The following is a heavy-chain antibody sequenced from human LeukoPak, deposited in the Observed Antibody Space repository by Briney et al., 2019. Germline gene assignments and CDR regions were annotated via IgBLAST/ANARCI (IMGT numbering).Heavy chain of an antibody. D-gene: IGHD3-10*01. CDR2: IKQDGSEK. CDR3: ARDLVPVRGLYGY. Sequence: GGSLRLSCAASGFTFSVYGMHWVRQAPGKGLEWVANIKQDGSEKYYVDSVKGRFTISRDNAKNSLYLQMNSLRAEDTAVYYCARDLVPVRGLYGYWGQGTLVTVSS. CDR1: GFTFSVYG. V-gene: IGHV3-7*01. J-gene: IGHJ4*02.